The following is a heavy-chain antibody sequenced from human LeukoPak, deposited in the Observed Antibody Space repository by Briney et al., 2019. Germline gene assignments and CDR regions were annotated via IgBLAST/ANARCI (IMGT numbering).Heavy chain of an antibody. J-gene: IGHJ2*01. CDR1: GGSISSYY. D-gene: IGHD5-18*01. Sequence: SETLSLTCSVSGGSISSYYWSWIRQPPGKGLEWIGYIYNSGSTKYNPSLKRRVTISVDTSKNQFFLKLSSVTAADTAVYYCARHTRSRAARHYWYFDLWGRGTLVTVSS. CDR2: IYNSGST. V-gene: IGHV4-59*08. CDR3: ARHTRSRAARHYWYFDL.